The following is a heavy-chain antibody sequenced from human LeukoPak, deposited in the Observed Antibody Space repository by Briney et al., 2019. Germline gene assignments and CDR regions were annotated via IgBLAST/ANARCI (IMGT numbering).Heavy chain of an antibody. J-gene: IGHJ3*02. CDR3: ARTEVDAFDI. CDR2: INPNSGGT. V-gene: IGHV1-2*02. Sequence: ASVKVSCKTSGYTFTGYYIHWVRQAPGQGLEWMGWINPNSGGTNYAQKFQGRVTMTRDTSISTAYMELSRLRSDDTAVYYCARTEVDAFDIWGQGTMVTVSS. CDR1: GYTFTGYY.